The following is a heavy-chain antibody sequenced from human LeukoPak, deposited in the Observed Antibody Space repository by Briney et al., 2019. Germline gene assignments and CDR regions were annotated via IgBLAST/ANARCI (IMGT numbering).Heavy chain of an antibody. CDR1: GFTFSSYG. V-gene: IGHV3-33*06. D-gene: IGHD2-21*02. CDR3: AKAEGGLAYCGGDCYSVGWFDP. CDR2: IWYDGSNK. J-gene: IGHJ5*02. Sequence: PGGSLRLSCAASGFTFSSYGVHWVRQAPGKGLEWVAVIWYDGSNKYYADSVKGRFTISRDNSKNTLYLQMNSLRAEDTAVYYCAKAEGGLAYCGGDCYSVGWFDPWGQGTLVTVSS.